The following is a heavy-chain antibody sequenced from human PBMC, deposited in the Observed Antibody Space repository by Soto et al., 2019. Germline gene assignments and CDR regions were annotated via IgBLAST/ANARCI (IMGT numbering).Heavy chain of an antibody. CDR1: GFTFSCYG. Sequence: GGSLRLSCAASGFTFSCYGMHWVRQAPGKGLEWVAVISYDGSNKYYADSVKGRFTISRDNSKNTLYLQMNSLRAEDTAVYYCAKALEPNRFDYWGQGTLVTVSS. CDR3: AKALEPNRFDY. V-gene: IGHV3-30*18. J-gene: IGHJ4*02. CDR2: ISYDGSNK. D-gene: IGHD1-1*01.